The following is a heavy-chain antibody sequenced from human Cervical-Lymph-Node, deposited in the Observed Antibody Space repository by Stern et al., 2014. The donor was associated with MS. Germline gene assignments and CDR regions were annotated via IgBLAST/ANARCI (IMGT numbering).Heavy chain of an antibody. V-gene: IGHV1-69*01. Sequence: VQLVQSGAEVKKPGSSVKVSCRTSGGPFSNSAFSWIRQAPGQGLEWMGAIIPSFGTATYAQRFQGRVTISAHESTNTAYMELSSLRSEDTAVYYCATSAGFYSAMDVWGPGTTVAVSS. CDR1: GGPFSNSA. J-gene: IGHJ6*02. D-gene: IGHD2-21*01. CDR3: ATSAGFYSAMDV. CDR2: IIPSFGTA.